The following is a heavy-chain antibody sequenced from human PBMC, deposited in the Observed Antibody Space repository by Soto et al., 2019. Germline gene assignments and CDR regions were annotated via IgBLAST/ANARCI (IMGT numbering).Heavy chain of an antibody. V-gene: IGHV3-66*01. J-gene: IGHJ4*02. CDR3: ARAPAAYGGNSVYY. CDR1: GFTVSSNY. Sequence: GGSLRLSCVVSGFTVSSNYMSWVRQAPGKRLEWVSVTYSGSGTTYYADSVKGRFTISRDNSKNTLYLQMNNLIDEDTAVYYCARAPAAYGGNSVYYWGRGTLVTVSS. D-gene: IGHD4-17*01. CDR2: TYSGSGTT.